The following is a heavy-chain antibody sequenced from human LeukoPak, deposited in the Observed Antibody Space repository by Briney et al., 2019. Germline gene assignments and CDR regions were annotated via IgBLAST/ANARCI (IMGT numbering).Heavy chain of an antibody. V-gene: IGHV3-11*01. J-gene: IGHJ4*02. CDR3: ARDALGSYDY. Sequence: PGGSLRLSCEASGFSFSDYYMFWIRRAPGKGLEWISYISNTGSTMYYADSVKGRFTISRDNAKNTLYLQMNSLRAEDTAVYYCARDALGSYDYWGQGALVTVSS. CDR2: ISNTGSTM. D-gene: IGHD3-10*01. CDR1: GFSFSDYY.